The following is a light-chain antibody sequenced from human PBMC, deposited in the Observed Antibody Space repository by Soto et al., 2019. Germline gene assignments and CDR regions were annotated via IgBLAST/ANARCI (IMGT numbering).Light chain of an antibody. V-gene: IGKV1-12*01. Sequence: DIQMTQSPSSVSASVGDRVTITCRASQGISNWLAWYQQKAGKAPQVLISIVSSLQSGVPSRFSGSRSETDFTLTITSLQPEDSATYYCQQGNSFPLTFGGGTKVEI. J-gene: IGKJ4*01. CDR3: QQGNSFPLT. CDR1: QGISNW. CDR2: IVS.